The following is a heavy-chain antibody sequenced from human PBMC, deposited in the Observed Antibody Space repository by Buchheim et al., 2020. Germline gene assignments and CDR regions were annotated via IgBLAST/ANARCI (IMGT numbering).Heavy chain of an antibody. CDR3: ARHRIQLWLHDY. J-gene: IGHJ4*02. V-gene: IGHV4-39*01. CDR2: IYYSGST. CDR1: GGSISSSSYY. D-gene: IGHD5-18*01. Sequence: QLQLQESGPGLVKPSETLSLTCTVSGGSISSSSYYWGWLRQPPGKGLEWMGSIYYSGSTYYNPSLKSRVTISVDTSKNQFSLKRSSVTTADTAVYYCARHRIQLWLHDYSGQRTL.